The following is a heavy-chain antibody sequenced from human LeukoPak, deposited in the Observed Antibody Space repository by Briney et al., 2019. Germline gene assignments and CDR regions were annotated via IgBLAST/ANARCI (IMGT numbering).Heavy chain of an antibody. J-gene: IGHJ3*02. V-gene: IGHV4-59*01. CDR3: ARDKGLPQAFDI. CDR2: ISYSGTT. CDR1: GGSISSFY. D-gene: IGHD5/OR15-5a*01. Sequence: SETLSLTCTVSGGSISSFYWSWIRQPPGKGLEYIGYISYSGTTSYNSSLKSRVTIPVDTSKNQFSLKLTSVTAADTAVYYCARDKGLPQAFDIWGQGTMVTVSS.